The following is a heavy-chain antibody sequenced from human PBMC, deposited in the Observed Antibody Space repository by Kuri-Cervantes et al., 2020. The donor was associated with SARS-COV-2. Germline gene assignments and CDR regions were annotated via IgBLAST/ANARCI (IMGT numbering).Heavy chain of an antibody. CDR3: ARTGSEQWELDAFDI. Sequence: GEPPQISRQGSEYNITSHWIGWVRPTPGKGLEWMGIIYPGDSDTRYSPSFQGQVTISADKSISTAYLQWSSLKASDTAMYYGARTGSEQWELDAFDIWGQGTMVTVSS. D-gene: IGHD1-26*01. CDR2: IYPGDSDT. CDR1: EYNITSHW. J-gene: IGHJ3*02. V-gene: IGHV5-51*01.